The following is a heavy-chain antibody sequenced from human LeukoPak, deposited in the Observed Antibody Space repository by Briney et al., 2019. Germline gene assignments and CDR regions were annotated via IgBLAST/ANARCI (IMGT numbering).Heavy chain of an antibody. J-gene: IGHJ4*02. CDR3: ARLRWLGEFDY. CDR2: IYYCGST. CDR1: GGSISSSSYY. D-gene: IGHD3-10*01. Sequence: SETLSLTCTVSGGSISSSSYYWGWIRQPPGKGLEWIGSIYYCGSTYYNPSLKSRVTISVDTSKNQFSLKLSSVTAADTAVYYCARLRWLGEFDYWGQGTLVTVSS. V-gene: IGHV4-39*01.